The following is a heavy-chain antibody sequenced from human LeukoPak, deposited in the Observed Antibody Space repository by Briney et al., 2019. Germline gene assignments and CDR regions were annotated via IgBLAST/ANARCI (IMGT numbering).Heavy chain of an antibody. CDR2: IYPSDSGP. Sequence: GESLKISCKVSGYSFTSYSIGWVRQMPGKGLEWMGIIYPSDSGPTYSPSYQGNVTISVDKSINTAYLQWSSLKASDTAMYYCGMSGDRVPLQDDVFDVWGQGTMVTVST. J-gene: IGHJ3*01. D-gene: IGHD1-26*01. CDR1: GYSFTSYS. CDR3: GMSGDRVPLQDDVFDV. V-gene: IGHV5-51*01.